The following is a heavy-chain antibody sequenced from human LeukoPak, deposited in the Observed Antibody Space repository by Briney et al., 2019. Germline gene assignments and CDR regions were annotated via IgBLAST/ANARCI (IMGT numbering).Heavy chain of an antibody. CDR2: MNPNSGAT. Sequence: GASVKVSCKASGYTFTSYDFNWLRPATGQGPEWMGWMNPNSGATGHAQKFQGRVTMTRSASINTAYMELTNLRSEDTAVYYCARDGWYDFWSGPDYYYGMDVWGQGTTVTVSS. CDR1: GYTFTSYD. V-gene: IGHV1-8*01. D-gene: IGHD3-3*01. CDR3: ARDGWYDFWSGPDYYYGMDV. J-gene: IGHJ6*02.